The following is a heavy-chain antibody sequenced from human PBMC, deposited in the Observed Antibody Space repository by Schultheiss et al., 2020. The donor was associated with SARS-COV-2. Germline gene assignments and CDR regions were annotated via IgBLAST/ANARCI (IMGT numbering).Heavy chain of an antibody. V-gene: IGHV1-8*02. J-gene: IGHJ4*02. Sequence: ASVKVSCKASGGTFSSYAISWVRQAPGQGLEWMGWMNPNSGNTGYAQKFQGRVTMTRNTSISTAYMELSSLRSEDTAVYYCARVDPYYDSSGPQFDYWGQGTLVTVSS. CDR3: ARVDPYYDSSGPQFDY. CDR1: GGTFSSYA. CDR2: MNPNSGNT. D-gene: IGHD3-22*01.